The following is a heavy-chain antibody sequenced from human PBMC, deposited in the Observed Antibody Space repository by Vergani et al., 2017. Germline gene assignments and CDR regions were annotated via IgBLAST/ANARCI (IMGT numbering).Heavy chain of an antibody. CDR1: GFTFNHYA. Sequence: EVQLLESGGDLVQPGGSLRLSCAASGFTFNHYAMNWVRQAPGKGLEWVSGISGSGGGTYYAGSVKGRFTISRDSSKNTLYLQMNSLSAGDTAVYYCAKANPRNSGYDYLYYYHAMDVWGQGATVTVSS. D-gene: IGHD5-12*01. V-gene: IGHV3-23*01. J-gene: IGHJ6*02. CDR2: ISGSGGGT. CDR3: AKANPRNSGYDYLYYYHAMDV.